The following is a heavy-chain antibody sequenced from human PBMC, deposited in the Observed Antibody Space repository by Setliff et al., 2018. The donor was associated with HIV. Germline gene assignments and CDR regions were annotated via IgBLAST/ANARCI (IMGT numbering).Heavy chain of an antibody. CDR2: ISGSGGST. V-gene: IGHV3-23*01. J-gene: IGHJ3*02. CDR1: GFTFSNYA. Sequence: GGSLRLSCAASGFTFSNYAMSWVRQAPGKGLEWVSAISGSGGSTYYADSVKGRFTISRDNSKNTLYLQMNSLRAEDTAVYYCAKDQAVVTPRYDAFDIWGQGTMVTVSS. D-gene: IGHD2-15*01. CDR3: AKDQAVVTPRYDAFDI.